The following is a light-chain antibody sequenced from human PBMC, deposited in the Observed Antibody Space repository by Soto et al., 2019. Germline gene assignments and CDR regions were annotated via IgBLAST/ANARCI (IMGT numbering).Light chain of an antibody. CDR3: CSYAGSYSWV. J-gene: IGLJ3*02. CDR1: SSDVGGYNY. CDR2: DVS. Sequence: QSALTQPRSVSGSPGQSVTISCTGTSSDVGGYNYVSWYQQQPGNAPKLMVYDVSQRPSGVPDRFSGSKSGNTASLTISGLQADDDGDYFCCSYAGSYSWVFGGGTKLTVL. V-gene: IGLV2-11*01.